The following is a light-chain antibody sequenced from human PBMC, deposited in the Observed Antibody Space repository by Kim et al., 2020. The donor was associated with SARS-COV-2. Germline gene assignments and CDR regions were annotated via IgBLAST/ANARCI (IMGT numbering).Light chain of an antibody. CDR2: KAS. V-gene: IGKV1-5*03. CDR3: QQYNSYPYT. Sequence: FASVGDRVTITCRTSQSISSWLAWYQQKPGKAPNLLIYKASSLESGVPSRFSGSGSGTEFTLTISSLQPDDFATYYCQQYNSYPYTFGQGTKLEI. J-gene: IGKJ2*01. CDR1: QSISSW.